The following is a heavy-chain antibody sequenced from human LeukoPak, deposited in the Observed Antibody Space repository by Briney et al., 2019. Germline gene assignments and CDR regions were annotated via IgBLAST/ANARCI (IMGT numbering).Heavy chain of an antibody. CDR1: GFTFSSYG. J-gene: IGHJ6*02. Sequence: GGSLRLSCAASGFTFSSYGMHWVRQAPGKGLEWVAVISYDGSNKYYADSVKGRFTISRDNSKSTLYLQMNSLRAEDTAVYYCAKDLGDILTGYYDYYYYYGMDVWGQGTTVTVSS. V-gene: IGHV3-30*18. CDR3: AKDLGDILTGYYDYYYYYGMDV. D-gene: IGHD3-9*01. CDR2: ISYDGSNK.